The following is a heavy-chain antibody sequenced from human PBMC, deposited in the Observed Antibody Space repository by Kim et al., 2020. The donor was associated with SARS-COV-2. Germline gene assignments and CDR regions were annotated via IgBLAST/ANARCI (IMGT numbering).Heavy chain of an antibody. CDR2: INHSGST. CDR1: GGSFSGYY. D-gene: IGHD1-26*01. Sequence: SETLSLTCAVYGGSFSGYYWSWIRQPPGKGLEWIGEINHSGSTNYNPSLKSRVTISVDTSKNQFSLKLSSVTAADTAVYYCARLGEQGEYARSFIDYWGQGTLVTVSS. V-gene: IGHV4-34*01. CDR3: ARLGEQGEYARSFIDY. J-gene: IGHJ4*02.